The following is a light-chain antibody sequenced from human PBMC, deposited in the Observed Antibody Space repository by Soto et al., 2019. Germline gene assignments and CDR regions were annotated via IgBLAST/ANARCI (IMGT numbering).Light chain of an antibody. CDR2: AAS. J-gene: IGKJ1*01. CDR1: QDISNN. V-gene: IGKV1-17*01. CDR3: LQHTYLWT. Sequence: DNQMTQSPSSLSASVGDSVTITCRASQDISNNLGWFQQKPGKAPKGLLYAASSLQSGVPSRFSGSGSGTEFSPTISSLQPEDFATYYCLQHTYLWTFGQGTKV.